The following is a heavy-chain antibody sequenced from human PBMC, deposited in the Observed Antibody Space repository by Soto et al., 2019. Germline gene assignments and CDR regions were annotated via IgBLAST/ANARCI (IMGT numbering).Heavy chain of an antibody. V-gene: IGHV4-59*01. Sequence: PSETLSLTCTVSGGSISSYYWSWIRQPPGKGLEWIGYIYYSGSTNYNPSLKSRVTISVDTSKNQFSLKLSSVTAADTAVYYCARATSRDYVNWFDPWGQGTLVTVSS. CDR3: ARATSRDYVNWFDP. D-gene: IGHD2-2*01. J-gene: IGHJ5*02. CDR2: IYYSGST. CDR1: GGSISSYY.